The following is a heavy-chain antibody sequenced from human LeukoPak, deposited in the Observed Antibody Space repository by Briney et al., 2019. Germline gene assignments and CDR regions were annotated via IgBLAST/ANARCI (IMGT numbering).Heavy chain of an antibody. V-gene: IGHV1-2*02. CDR1: GYTFTGYY. J-gene: IGHJ4*02. CDR2: INPNSGGT. Sequence: ASVKLSCKASGYTFTGYYMHWVRQAPGQGLEWMGWINPNSGGTNYAQKFQGRVTITRDTSISTAYMELSRLRSDETGVCYCVRETGGIVVLPAAGGSTCWGQGTLVTVSS. CDR3: VRETGGIVVLPAAGGSTC. D-gene: IGHD2-2*01.